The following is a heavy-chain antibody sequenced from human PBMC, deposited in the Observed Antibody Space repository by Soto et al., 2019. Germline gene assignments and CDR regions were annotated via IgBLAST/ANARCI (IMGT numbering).Heavy chain of an antibody. CDR2: IYYSGST. Sequence: SETLSLTCTVSGGSISSGGYYWSWIRQHPGKGLEWIGYIYYSGSTYYNPSLKSRVTISVDTSKNQFSLKLSSVTAADTAVYYCAKDRIAVAGSWGNFDYWGLGTLVTVSS. CDR3: AKDRIAVAGSWGNFDY. V-gene: IGHV4-31*03. D-gene: IGHD6-19*01. J-gene: IGHJ4*02. CDR1: GGSISSGGYY.